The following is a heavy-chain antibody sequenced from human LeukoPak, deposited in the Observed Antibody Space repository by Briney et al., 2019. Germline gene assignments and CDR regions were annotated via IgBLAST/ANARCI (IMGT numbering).Heavy chain of an antibody. CDR1: GFTFSRNG. J-gene: IGHJ4*02. CDR3: ARNGIAVNGYFDY. D-gene: IGHD6-19*01. V-gene: IGHV3-30*03. CDR2: ISYNGNNK. Sequence: GGSLRLSCAASGFTFSRNGMHWVRQAPGKGLEWVAVISYNGNNKYYGDSVKGRFTISRDNAKNSLYLQMNSLRAEDTGVYYCARNGIAVNGYFDYWGQGTLATVSS.